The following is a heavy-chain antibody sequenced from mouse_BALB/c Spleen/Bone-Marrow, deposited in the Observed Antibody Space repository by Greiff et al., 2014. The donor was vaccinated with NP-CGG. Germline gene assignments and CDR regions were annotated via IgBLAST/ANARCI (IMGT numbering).Heavy chain of an antibody. D-gene: IGHD2-12*01. Sequence: VQLKDSGGDLVYPGGSLKLSCAASGFTFSSYGMSWVRQTPDTRLEWVATINSGGTNTYYPDSMKGRFTISRDNAKNTLYLQMSSLRSEDTAMYYCTRRGIYDERTAMDYWGRGTSVTVSS. V-gene: IGHV5-6*01. CDR1: GFTFSSYG. CDR3: TRRGIYDERTAMDY. J-gene: IGHJ4*01. CDR2: INSGGTNT.